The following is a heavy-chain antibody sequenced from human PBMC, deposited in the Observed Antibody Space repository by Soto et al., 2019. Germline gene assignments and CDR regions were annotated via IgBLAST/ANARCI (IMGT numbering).Heavy chain of an antibody. Sequence: PSETLSLTCTVSGGSISSYYWSWIRQPPGKGLEWIGYIYYSGSTNYNPSLKSRVTISVDTSKNQFSLKLSSVTAADTAVYYCARGGHTADLGELSPFDYWGQGTLVTVSS. V-gene: IGHV4-59*01. J-gene: IGHJ4*02. CDR1: GGSISSYY. CDR2: IYYSGST. CDR3: ARGGHTADLGELSPFDY. D-gene: IGHD3-16*02.